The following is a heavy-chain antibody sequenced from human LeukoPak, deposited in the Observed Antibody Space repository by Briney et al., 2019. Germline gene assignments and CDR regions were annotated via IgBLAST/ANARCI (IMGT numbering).Heavy chain of an antibody. CDR3: ASPSEVATITPFDY. D-gene: IGHD5-12*01. CDR2: ISSSSSFI. CDR1: GFTFGSYS. J-gene: IGHJ4*02. Sequence: PGGSLRLSCAASGFTFGSYSMNWVRQAPGKGPEWVSSISSSSSFIYYADSVKGRFTISRDNAKNSLYLQMNSLRAEDTAVYYCASPSEVATITPFDYWGQGTLVTVSS. V-gene: IGHV3-21*01.